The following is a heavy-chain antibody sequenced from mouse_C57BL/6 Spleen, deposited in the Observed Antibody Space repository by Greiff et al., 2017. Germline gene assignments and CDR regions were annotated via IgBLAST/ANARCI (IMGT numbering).Heavy chain of an antibody. D-gene: IGHD2-5*01. CDR3: ARYGDSNYLPY. CDR2: IYPGDGDT. J-gene: IGHJ3*01. V-gene: IGHV1-82*01. CDR1: GYAFSSSW. Sequence: QVQLQQYGPELVKPGASVKISCKASGYAFSSSWMNWVKQRPGNGLEWIGRIYPGDGDTNYNGKFKGKATLTADKSSSTAYMQLSSLTSEDSAVYFCARYGDSNYLPYWGQGTLVTVSA.